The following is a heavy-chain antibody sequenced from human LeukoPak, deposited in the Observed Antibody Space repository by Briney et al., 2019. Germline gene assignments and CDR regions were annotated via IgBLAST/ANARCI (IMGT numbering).Heavy chain of an antibody. CDR3: ARQGAGYDEPNDY. J-gene: IGHJ4*02. CDR2: ISSSSLYI. CDR1: GFTFSSYS. Sequence: PGGSLRLSCAASGFTFSSYSMNWVRQAPGKGLEWVSSISSSSLYIYYADSVKGRSTISRDNAKNSLYLQMNSLRAEDTAVYYCARQGAGYDEPNDYWGQGTLVTVSS. V-gene: IGHV3-21*01. D-gene: IGHD5-12*01.